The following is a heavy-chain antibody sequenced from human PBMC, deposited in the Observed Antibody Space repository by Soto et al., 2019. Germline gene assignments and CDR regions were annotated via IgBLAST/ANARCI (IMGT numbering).Heavy chain of an antibody. D-gene: IGHD6-19*01. V-gene: IGHV4-4*07. J-gene: IGHJ6*02. Sequence: PSETLSLTCSVCGADINTYSWTWTRQPAGKGLEWIGRIYTSASINYNPSLKGRVTLSVDTSTNQVSLRLASVTAADTAIYYCARDREAGYNFYYGMDVWGQGTTVTVSS. CDR2: IYTSASI. CDR1: GADINTYS. CDR3: ARDREAGYNFYYGMDV.